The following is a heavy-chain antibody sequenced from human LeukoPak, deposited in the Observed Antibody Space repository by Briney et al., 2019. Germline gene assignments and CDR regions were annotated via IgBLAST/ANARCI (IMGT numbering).Heavy chain of an antibody. D-gene: IGHD2/OR15-2a*01. J-gene: IGHJ4*02. CDR2: IKQAGSEK. V-gene: IGHV3-7*03. Sequence: GGSLRLSWAASGFTFSNYWMGWVRQAPGEGLEWVANIKQAGSEKYYVDSVKGRFTISRDNSRNTLYLQMNSLRAEDTAVYYCAKGPLLWNWGQGTLVTVSS. CDR3: AKGPLLWN. CDR1: GFTFSNYW.